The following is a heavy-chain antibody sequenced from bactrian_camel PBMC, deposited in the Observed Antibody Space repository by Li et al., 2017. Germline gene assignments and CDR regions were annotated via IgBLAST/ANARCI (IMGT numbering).Heavy chain of an antibody. Sequence: QVQLVESGGGLVQEGSSLRLSCAASGFDFRSYWMFWVRQGPGKGLEWVSDINRGGDMSYYADSVKGRFTISRDNAKNTVYLQMNSLKSEDTGVYYCLRDPESGGPLGQGTQVTVS. J-gene: IGHJ4*01. CDR2: INRGGDMS. V-gene: IGHV3S1*01. CDR1: GFDFRSYW.